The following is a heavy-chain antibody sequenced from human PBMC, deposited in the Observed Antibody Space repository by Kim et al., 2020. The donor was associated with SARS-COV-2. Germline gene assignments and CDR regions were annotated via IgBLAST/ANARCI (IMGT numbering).Heavy chain of an antibody. D-gene: IGHD7-27*01. CDR2: IYYSGST. J-gene: IGHJ4*02. V-gene: IGHV4-39*01. CDR3: ARTGGIFYFDY. Sequence: SETLSLTCTVSGGSISSSSYYWGWIRQPPGKGLEWIVSIYYSGSTYYNPYLKSRVTISVDTSKNQFSLKLSTVTAADTAVYYCARTGGIFYFDYWGQGTLVTVSS. CDR1: GGSISSSSYY.